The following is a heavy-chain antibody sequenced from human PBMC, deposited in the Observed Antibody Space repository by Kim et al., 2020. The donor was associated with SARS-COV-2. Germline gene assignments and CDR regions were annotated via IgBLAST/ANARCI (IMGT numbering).Heavy chain of an antibody. CDR3: ARSGAAAATGWFDP. Sequence: SVKVSCKASGGTFSSYAISWVRQAPGQGLEWMGGIIPIFGTANYAQKFQGRVTITADESTSTAYMELSSLRSEDTAVYYCARSGAAAATGWFDPWGQGTLVTLSS. J-gene: IGHJ5*02. D-gene: IGHD6-25*01. CDR2: IIPIFGTA. CDR1: GGTFSSYA. V-gene: IGHV1-69*13.